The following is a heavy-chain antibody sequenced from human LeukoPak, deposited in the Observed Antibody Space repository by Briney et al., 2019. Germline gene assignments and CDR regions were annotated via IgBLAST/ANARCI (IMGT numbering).Heavy chain of an antibody. D-gene: IGHD3-10*01. V-gene: IGHV3-30-3*01. CDR1: GFTFSSYA. CDR3: AKDRGTLTYHFDY. CDR2: ISYDGSNK. Sequence: PGGSLRLSCAASGFTFSSYAMHWVRQAPGKGLGWVAVISYDGSNKYYADFVKGRFTISRDNSKNTLYLQMNSLRAEDTAVYYCAKDRGTLTYHFDYWGQGTLATVSS. J-gene: IGHJ4*02.